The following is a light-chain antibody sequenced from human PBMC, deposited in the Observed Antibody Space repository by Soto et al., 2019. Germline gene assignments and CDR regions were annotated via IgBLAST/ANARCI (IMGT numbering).Light chain of an antibody. V-gene: IGKV3-15*01. CDR2: GAS. CDR1: QSVSNN. J-gene: IGKJ1*01. CDR3: QHYNNWPRT. Sequence: EIVMTPSTCTLSVSPGERATLSCRARQSVSNNLAGVQHKPGQAPRLLIYGASTRATGIPARFSGSGSGTEFTLTISSRQSEDFAVYFCQHYNNWPRTLGQGTKVDI.